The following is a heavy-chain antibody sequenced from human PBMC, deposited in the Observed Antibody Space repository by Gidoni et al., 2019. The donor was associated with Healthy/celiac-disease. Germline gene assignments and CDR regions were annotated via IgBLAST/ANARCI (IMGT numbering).Heavy chain of an antibody. V-gene: IGHV3-33*01. CDR3: ARDLDPQYSSSWVSLGY. Sequence: QVQLVESGGGVVQPGRSLRLPCAESGFTFSSYGMHWVRRAPGKGLGWLAVIWYDGSNKYYADSVKGRFTISRDNSKNTLYLQMNSLRAEDTAVYYCARDLDPQYSSSWVSLGYWGQGTLVTVST. J-gene: IGHJ4*02. CDR1: GFTFSSYG. D-gene: IGHD6-13*01. CDR2: IWYDGSNK.